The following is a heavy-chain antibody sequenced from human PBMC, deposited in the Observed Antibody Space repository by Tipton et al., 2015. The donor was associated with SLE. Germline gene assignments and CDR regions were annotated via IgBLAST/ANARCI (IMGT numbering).Heavy chain of an antibody. J-gene: IGHJ5*02. D-gene: IGHD3-22*01. CDR1: GDSINSHH. CDR3: VRDSSGMGYYWFDP. Sequence: LRLSCTVSGDSINSHHWSWIRQPPGKGLEWIGYMYNSGSTKYNPSLKSRVTISLDSSKSQFSLRLSSVTAADTAIYYCVRDSSGMGYYWFDPRGQGTLVTVSS. V-gene: IGHV4-59*11. CDR2: MYNSGST.